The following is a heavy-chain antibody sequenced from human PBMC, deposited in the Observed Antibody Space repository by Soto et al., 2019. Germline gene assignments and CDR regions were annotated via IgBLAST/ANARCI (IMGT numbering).Heavy chain of an antibody. CDR3: ARGTCSSTGCFFDY. CDR1: GFTVSSNY. V-gene: IGHV3-66*01. Sequence: EVQLVESGGGLVQPGGSLRLSCAASGFTVSSNYMSWVRQTPGKGLEWVSLIYSGGITYYADSVKGRFTISRDNSKNTLYRHMNGLRAEDTAVYYCARGTCSSTGCFFDYWGQGTLVNVSS. D-gene: IGHD2-2*01. CDR2: IYSGGIT. J-gene: IGHJ4*02.